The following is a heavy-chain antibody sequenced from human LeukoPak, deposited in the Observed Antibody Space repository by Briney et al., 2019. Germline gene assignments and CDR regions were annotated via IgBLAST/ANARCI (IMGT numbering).Heavy chain of an antibody. CDR2: ISYDGSNK. J-gene: IGHJ4*02. Sequence: GGSLRLSCAASGFTFSSYAMHWVRQAPGKGLEWVAVISYDGSNKYYADSVKGRFTISRDNSKNTLYLQMNSLRAEDTAVYYCARDGSGLFYYFDYWGLGTLVTVSS. CDR1: GFTFSSYA. V-gene: IGHV3-30-3*01. D-gene: IGHD3-10*01. CDR3: ARDGSGLFYYFDY.